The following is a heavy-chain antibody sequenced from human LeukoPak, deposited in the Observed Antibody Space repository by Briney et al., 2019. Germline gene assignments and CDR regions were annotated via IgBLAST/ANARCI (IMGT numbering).Heavy chain of an antibody. D-gene: IGHD3-22*01. CDR2: IVVGSGNT. Sequence: ASVKVSCKASGFTFTSSAMQWVRQARGQRLEWIGWIVVGSGNTNYAQKFQERVTITRDMSTSTAYMELSSLRSEDTAVYYCAAQLYYYDSSGLFGDYFDYWGQGTLVTVSS. V-gene: IGHV1-58*02. CDR1: GFTFTSSA. J-gene: IGHJ4*02. CDR3: AAQLYYYDSSGLFGDYFDY.